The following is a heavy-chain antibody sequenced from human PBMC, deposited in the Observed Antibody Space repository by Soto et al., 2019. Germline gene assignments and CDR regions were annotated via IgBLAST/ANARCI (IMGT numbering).Heavy chain of an antibody. Sequence: SQTLSLTCAISGDSVSSNSAAWNWIRQSPSRGLEWLGRTYYRSKWYNDYAVSVKSRMTINPDTSKNQFSLQLNSVTPEDTAVYYCARGVRIFWLVSCGEGYNWFDTWGQGTLVTVSS. V-gene: IGHV6-1*01. CDR2: TYYRSKWYN. D-gene: IGHD3-9*01. J-gene: IGHJ5*02. CDR3: ARGVRIFWLVSCGEGYNWFDT. CDR1: GDSVSSNSAA.